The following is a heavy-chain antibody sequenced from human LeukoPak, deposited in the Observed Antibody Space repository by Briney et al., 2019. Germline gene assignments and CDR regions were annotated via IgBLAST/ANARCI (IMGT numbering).Heavy chain of an antibody. D-gene: IGHD1-14*01. Sequence: GGSLRLSCEASGFTFSTYWMSWVRQAPGKGLQWVASIKSDGSATYYVDSVKGRFTASRDNVKNSLYLQMNSLRVEDTAVYYCAGANQFDFWGQGTLVAVSS. CDR1: GFTFSTYW. CDR2: IKSDGSAT. J-gene: IGHJ4*02. V-gene: IGHV3-7*02. CDR3: AGANQFDF.